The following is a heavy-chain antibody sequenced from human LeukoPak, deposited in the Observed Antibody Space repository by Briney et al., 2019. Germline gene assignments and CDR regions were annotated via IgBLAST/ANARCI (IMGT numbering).Heavy chain of an antibody. CDR2: ISGTTGST. Sequence: GGSLRLSCAASGFTFSNYAMSWVRQAPGKGLEWLSGISGTTGSTYYADSVKGRFSFSRDSLKNTLYLQMNSLRAEDTAVYYCAKEIAAAVSSDAFDIWGQGTMVTVSS. V-gene: IGHV3-23*01. J-gene: IGHJ3*02. CDR1: GFTFSNYA. D-gene: IGHD6-25*01. CDR3: AKEIAAAVSSDAFDI.